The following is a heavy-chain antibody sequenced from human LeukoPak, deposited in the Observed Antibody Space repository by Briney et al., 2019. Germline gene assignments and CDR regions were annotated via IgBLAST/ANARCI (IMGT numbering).Heavy chain of an antibody. D-gene: IGHD2-15*01. CDR1: GFTFSAYD. J-gene: IGHJ4*02. Sequence: GGSLRLSCAASGFTFSAYDMHWVRQAPGKGLEWVAVISYDGNNKYYADSVQGRFTISRDNSKNTLYLQMNSLRAEDTAVYYCANLVVLGATRNYWGQGTLVTVSS. CDR3: ANLVVLGATRNY. V-gene: IGHV3-30*18. CDR2: ISYDGNNK.